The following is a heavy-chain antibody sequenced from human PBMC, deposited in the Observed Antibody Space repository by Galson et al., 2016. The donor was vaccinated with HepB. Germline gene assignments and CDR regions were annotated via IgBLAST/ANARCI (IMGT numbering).Heavy chain of an antibody. CDR3: AREASFRGFNVYDY. CDR2: IWFDGSNK. CDR1: GFTFSTYG. J-gene: IGHJ4*02. V-gene: IGHV3-33*01. D-gene: IGHD1-14*01. Sequence: SLRLSCAASGFTFSTYGMHWVRQAPGKGLEWVAVIWFDGSNKFYAEYVQGRFTISRDNSKNTVYLQMNSLSAEDTAVYYCAREASFRGFNVYDYWGQGTLVTVSS.